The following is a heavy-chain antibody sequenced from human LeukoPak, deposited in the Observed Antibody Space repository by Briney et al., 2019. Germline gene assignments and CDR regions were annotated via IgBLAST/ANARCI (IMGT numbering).Heavy chain of an antibody. D-gene: IGHD6-19*01. V-gene: IGHV3-30*02. Sequence: GGSLRLSCAASGFTFSSYGMHWVRQAPGKGLEWVAFIRYDGSNKYYADSVKGRFTISRDNSKNTLYLQMNSLRAEDTAVYYCAKDLGIAVAADYWGQGTLVTVSS. CDR2: IRYDGSNK. J-gene: IGHJ4*02. CDR1: GFTFSSYG. CDR3: AKDLGIAVAADY.